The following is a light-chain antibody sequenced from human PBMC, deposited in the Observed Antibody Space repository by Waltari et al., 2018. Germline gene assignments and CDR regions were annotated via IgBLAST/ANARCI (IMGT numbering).Light chain of an antibody. Sequence: QSALTQPASVSGSPGQSIAISCTGSDTDVGGHNFVSWYEPHPGKVPKLIIFDVSNRPSCFSSRFSGSKFGNTSSLTISGLQADDEADYYCSSYTRGRTYVFGSGTKVTVL. J-gene: IGLJ1*01. CDR1: DTDVGGHNF. V-gene: IGLV2-14*03. CDR2: DVS. CDR3: SSYTRGRTYV.